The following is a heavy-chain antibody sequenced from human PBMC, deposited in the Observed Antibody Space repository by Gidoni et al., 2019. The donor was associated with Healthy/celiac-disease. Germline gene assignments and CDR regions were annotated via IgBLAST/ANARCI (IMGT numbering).Heavy chain of an antibody. D-gene: IGHD6-19*01. CDR1: GYTFTSYA. Sequence: QVQLVQSGAEVKKPGASVKVSCKASGYTFTSYAMHWVRQAPGQRLEWMCGINAGNGNTKYSQKFQGRVTITRDTSASTAYMELSSLRSEDTAVYYCARGSGWYPIDYWGQGTLVTVSS. J-gene: IGHJ4*02. CDR2: INAGNGNT. CDR3: ARGSGWYPIDY. V-gene: IGHV1-3*01.